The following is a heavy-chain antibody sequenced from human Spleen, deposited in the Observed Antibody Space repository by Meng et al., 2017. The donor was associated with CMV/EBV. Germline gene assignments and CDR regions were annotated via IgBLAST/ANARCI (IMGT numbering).Heavy chain of an antibody. CDR2: INGEGNRT. Sequence: SCEDCSLTFSIFGMHGVRQGPGKGLVWVQRINGEGNRTNYADTVKSRFTISRDNAKNKVCLQINDLRAEDTAVYYCVRDGRYNGDYWGQGTLVTVSS. CDR1: SLTFSIFG. V-gene: IGHV3-74*01. D-gene: IGHD1-14*01. J-gene: IGHJ4*02. CDR3: VRDGRYNGDY.